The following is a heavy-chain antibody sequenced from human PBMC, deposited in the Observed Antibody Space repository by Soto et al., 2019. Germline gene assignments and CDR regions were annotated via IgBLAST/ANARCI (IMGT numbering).Heavy chain of an antibody. CDR3: ARWEFGGIVN. CDR2: IYNNGRST. Sequence: QVQLQESGPGLVKPSETLSLTCSVSGGSVSVYYWSWIRQPAGKGLEWIWRIYNNGRSTNYNPYLKSRVTMSVDTSTNQFSLKMRFVTAADTAVYYCARWEFGGIVNWGQGTLVTVSS. V-gene: IGHV4-4*07. CDR1: GGSVSVYY. D-gene: IGHD1-26*01. J-gene: IGHJ4*02.